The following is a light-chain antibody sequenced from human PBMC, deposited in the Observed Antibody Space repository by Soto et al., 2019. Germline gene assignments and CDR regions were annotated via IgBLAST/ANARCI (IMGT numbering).Light chain of an antibody. Sequence: QSVLTQPASVSGSPGQSIAISCTGTTSDVSIYNYVSWYQQHPGKAPKLMIYGVSNRPSGVSNRFSGAKSGHTASLTISGLQVEDEADYYCCSYTSSTNYVFGGGTKVTVL. V-gene: IGLV2-14*01. CDR1: TSDVSIYNY. CDR2: GVS. J-gene: IGLJ1*01. CDR3: CSYTSSTNYV.